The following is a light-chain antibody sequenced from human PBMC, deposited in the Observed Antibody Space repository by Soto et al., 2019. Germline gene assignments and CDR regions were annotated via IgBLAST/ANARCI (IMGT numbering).Light chain of an antibody. CDR3: QQTSSAPPT. Sequence: DIQMTQSPSSLSASVGDRVTITCRASQSIRTYLNWYQQKPGKAPELLIYATSNLQSGVPSRFSGSGSRADFTLTISTLQPEDFATYYCQQTSSAPPTFGGGTKVEIK. V-gene: IGKV1-39*01. CDR1: QSIRTY. J-gene: IGKJ4*01. CDR2: ATS.